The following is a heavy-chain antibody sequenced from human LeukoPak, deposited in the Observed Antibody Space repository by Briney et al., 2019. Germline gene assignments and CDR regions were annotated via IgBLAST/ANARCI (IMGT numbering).Heavy chain of an antibody. CDR2: IYYSEST. Sequence: SETLSLTCTVSGGSISSYYWSWIRQPPGKGLEWIGYIYYSESTNYNPSLKSRVTISVGTSKNQFSLKLSSVTAADTAVYYCARDYYGHIYGMDVWGQGTTVTVSS. J-gene: IGHJ6*02. CDR3: ARDYYGHIYGMDV. V-gene: IGHV4-59*01. D-gene: IGHD3-10*01. CDR1: GGSISSYY.